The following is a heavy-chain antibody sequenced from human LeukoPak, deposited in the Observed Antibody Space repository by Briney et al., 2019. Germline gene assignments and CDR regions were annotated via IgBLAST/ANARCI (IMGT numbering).Heavy chain of an antibody. V-gene: IGHV3-23*01. CDR1: GFTFSSYG. CDR3: ARGGSYLSAFDI. J-gene: IGHJ3*02. Sequence: GGSLRLSCAASGFTFSSYGMSWVRQAPGKGLEWVSAISGSGGTTYYADSVKGRFTISRDNSKNTLYLQMNSLRAEDTAVYYCARGGSYLSAFDIWGQGTMVTVSS. D-gene: IGHD1-26*01. CDR2: ISGSGGTT.